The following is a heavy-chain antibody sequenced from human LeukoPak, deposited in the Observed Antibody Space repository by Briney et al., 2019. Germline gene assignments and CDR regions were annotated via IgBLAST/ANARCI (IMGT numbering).Heavy chain of an antibody. CDR2: IYYSGST. Sequence: SETLSLTCTVSGGSISSSSDYWGWIRQPPGKGLEWIGSIYYSGSTYYNPSLKSRVTISVDTSKNQFSLKLSSVTAADTAVYYCARGRGYYDSSGYYLDYWGQGTLVTVCS. D-gene: IGHD3-22*01. V-gene: IGHV4-39*07. J-gene: IGHJ4*02. CDR3: ARGRGYYDSSGYYLDY. CDR1: GGSISSSSDY.